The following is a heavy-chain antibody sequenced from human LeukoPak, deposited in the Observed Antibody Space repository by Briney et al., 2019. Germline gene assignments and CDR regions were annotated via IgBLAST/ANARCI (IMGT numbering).Heavy chain of an antibody. V-gene: IGHV3-30*18. CDR3: AKDEHYYGSGSYPPPDY. J-gene: IGHJ4*02. Sequence: GGSLRLSCAASGFTFSSYGMHWVRQAPGKGLEWVAVISYDGSNKYYADSVKGRFTISRDNSKNTLYLQMNSLRAEDTAVCYCAKDEHYYGSGSYPPPDYWGQGTLVTVSS. D-gene: IGHD3-10*01. CDR2: ISYDGSNK. CDR1: GFTFSSYG.